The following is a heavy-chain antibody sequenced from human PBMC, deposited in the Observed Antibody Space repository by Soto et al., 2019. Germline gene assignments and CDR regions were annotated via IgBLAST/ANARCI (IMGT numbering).Heavy chain of an antibody. Sequence: GGSLRLSCAASGFTFSSYAMSWVRQAPGKGLEWVSAISGSGGSTYYADSVKGRFTISRDNSKNTLYLQMNSLRAEDTAVYYCAKHLWFGELLYYFDYWGQGTLVTVSS. V-gene: IGHV3-23*01. CDR3: AKHLWFGELLYYFDY. J-gene: IGHJ4*02. CDR2: ISGSGGST. D-gene: IGHD3-10*01. CDR1: GFTFSSYA.